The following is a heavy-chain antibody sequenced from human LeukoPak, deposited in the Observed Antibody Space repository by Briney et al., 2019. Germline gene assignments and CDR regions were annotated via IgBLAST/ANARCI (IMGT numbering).Heavy chain of an antibody. V-gene: IGHV4-4*07. J-gene: IGHJ2*01. CDR2: IYSSGNT. D-gene: IGHD3-10*01. CDR1: GDSLSRLY. Sequence: PSETLSLTCTVSGDSLSRLYWSWIRQPAGKGLEWIGRIYSSGNTNYTPILQSRVTMSVDTSKNRFSLKLTSVTAAHTAVYYRAREGGTSYGSWYYDLWGRGTQITVSS. CDR3: AREGGTSYGSWYYDL.